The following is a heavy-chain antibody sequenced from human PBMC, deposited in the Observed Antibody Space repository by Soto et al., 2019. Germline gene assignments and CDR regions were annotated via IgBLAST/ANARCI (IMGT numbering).Heavy chain of an antibody. CDR3: ARCLSVTLFDN. D-gene: IGHD4-17*01. CDR2: IYYSGST. CDR1: GGSISTGGYY. J-gene: IGHJ4*02. Sequence: QVQLQESGPGLVKPSQTLSLTCTVSGGSISTGGYYWTWIRQHPGKGLEWIGYIYYSGSTYYNPSLKSRVTRSVDTSKNPFSLKLSSVTAADTAVYYCARCLSVTLFDNWGQGTLVTVPS. V-gene: IGHV4-31*03.